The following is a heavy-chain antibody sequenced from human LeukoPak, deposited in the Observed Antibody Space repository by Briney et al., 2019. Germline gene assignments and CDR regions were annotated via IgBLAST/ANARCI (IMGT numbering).Heavy chain of an antibody. D-gene: IGHD6-13*01. CDR2: VYHSGRT. J-gene: IGHJ4*02. V-gene: IGHV4-39*07. CDR1: GGSISSYY. Sequence: SETLSLTCIVSGGSISSYYWGWIRQPPGKGLEWIGSVYHSGRTYYNPSLKSRVTISVDTSKNQFSLKLSSVTAADTAVYYCARDGSNSWYKGGFDFWGQGTLVTVSS. CDR3: ARDGSNSWYKGGFDF.